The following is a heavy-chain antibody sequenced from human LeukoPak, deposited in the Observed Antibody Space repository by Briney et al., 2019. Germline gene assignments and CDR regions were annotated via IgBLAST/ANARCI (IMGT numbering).Heavy chain of an antibody. D-gene: IGHD3-10*01. CDR2: IGTAGDT. J-gene: IGHJ5*02. CDR1: GFTFSSYD. V-gene: IGHV3-13*01. CDR3: ARYYYGSGSYEGWFDP. Sequence: GGSLRLSCAASGFTFSSYDMHWVRQATGKGLEWVSAIGTAGDTYYPGSVKGRFTISRENAKNSLYLQTNSLRAGDTAVYYCARYYYGSGSYEGWFDPWGQGTLVTVSS.